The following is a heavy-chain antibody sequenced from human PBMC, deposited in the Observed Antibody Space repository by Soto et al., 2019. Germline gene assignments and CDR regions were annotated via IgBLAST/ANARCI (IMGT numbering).Heavy chain of an antibody. CDR1: GFTFSNAW. CDR3: TTSDTYYYGSGANHPPPYYYGMDG. D-gene: IGHD3-10*01. Sequence: GGSLRLSCAASGFTFSNAWMNWVRQAPGKGLEWVGRIKSKTDGGTTDYAAPVKGRFTISRDDSKNTLYLQMNSLKTEDTAVYYCTTSDTYYYGSGANHPPPYYYGMDGWGQGTTVTVSS. V-gene: IGHV3-15*07. CDR2: IKSKTDGGTT. J-gene: IGHJ6*02.